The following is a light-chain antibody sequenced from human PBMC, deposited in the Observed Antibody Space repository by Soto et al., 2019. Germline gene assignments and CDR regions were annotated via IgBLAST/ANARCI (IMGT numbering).Light chain of an antibody. Sequence: DIQMTQSPSSLSASEGDRVTISCRASQTIRKNLNWYQHKPGKAPKLLIKAASTLPSGVPSRFSGSGSGTDFTLTITSLQPEDFVTYYCQQTYSTPRYTFGQGTKLEI. J-gene: IGKJ2*01. V-gene: IGKV1-39*01. CDR3: QQTYSTPRYT. CDR1: QTIRKN. CDR2: AAS.